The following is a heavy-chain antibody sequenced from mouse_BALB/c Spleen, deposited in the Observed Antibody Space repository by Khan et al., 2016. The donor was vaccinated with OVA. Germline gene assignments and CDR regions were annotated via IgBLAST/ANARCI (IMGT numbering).Heavy chain of an antibody. CDR1: GFTFSTYG. Sequence: EVQLVESGGDLVKPGGSLRLSCAASGFTFSTYGMSWVRQPPDKRLEWVATINSDGDYTYYPDTVQGRFTISRNNAANTLYLQMSSLKSEDTAIYYGAGHLTGSFAYWGQGTLVTVSA. CDR2: INSDGDYT. D-gene: IGHD4-1*01. V-gene: IGHV5-6*01. CDR3: AGHLTGSFAY. J-gene: IGHJ3*01.